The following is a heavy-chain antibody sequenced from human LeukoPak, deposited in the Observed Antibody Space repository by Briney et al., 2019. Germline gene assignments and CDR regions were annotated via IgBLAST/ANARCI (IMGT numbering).Heavy chain of an antibody. CDR3: ARQGDGMGTTGYYYGLDV. D-gene: IGHD1-26*01. CDR2: INAGNGNT. Sequence: ASVKVSCKASGYTFTSYSMHWVRQAPGQRLEWMGWINAGNGNTKYSQKFQGRVTITMDTSASTAYMELSSLKASDTAMYYCARQGDGMGTTGYYYGLDVWGQGTTVTVSS. CDR1: GYTFTSYS. J-gene: IGHJ6*02. V-gene: IGHV1-3*01.